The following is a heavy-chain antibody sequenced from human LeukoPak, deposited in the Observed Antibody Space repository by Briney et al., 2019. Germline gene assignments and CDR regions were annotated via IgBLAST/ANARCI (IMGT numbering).Heavy chain of an antibody. CDR2: ISSNGGST. D-gene: IGHD3-22*01. J-gene: IGHJ6*03. CDR3: ARDAHYYDSSGYFYYYYYYMDV. V-gene: IGHV3-64*01. CDR1: GFTFSSYA. Sequence: GGSLRLSCAASGFTFSSYAMHWVRQAPGKGLEYVSAISSNGGSTYYANSVKGRFTISRDNSKNTLYLQMGSLRAEDMAVYYCARDAHYYDSSGYFYYYYYYMDVWGKGTTVTVSS.